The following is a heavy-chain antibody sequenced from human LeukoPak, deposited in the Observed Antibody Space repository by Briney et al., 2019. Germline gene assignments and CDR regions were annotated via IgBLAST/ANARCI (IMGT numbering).Heavy chain of an antibody. CDR3: ARGGYCSGGSCYNWFDP. V-gene: IGHV4-59*01. CDR1: GGSISSYY. Sequence: SETLSLTCTVSGGSISSYYWSWIRQPPGKGLEWIGYIYYSGSTNYNPSLKSRVTISVDTSKNQFSLKLSSVTAADTAVYYCARGGYCSGGSCYNWFDPWGREPWSPSPQ. CDR2: IYYSGST. J-gene: IGHJ5*02. D-gene: IGHD2-15*01.